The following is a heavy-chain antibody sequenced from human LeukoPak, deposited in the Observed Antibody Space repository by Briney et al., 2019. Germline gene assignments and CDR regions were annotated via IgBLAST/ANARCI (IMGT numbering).Heavy chain of an antibody. V-gene: IGHV4-39*01. J-gene: IGHJ5*02. D-gene: IGHD2-8*01. CDR3: ARASFNVVFGNWFDP. Sequence: SEXXXXTCTVXSGSIGSSSNYWGWIRQAPGKGLEWIGNVYYSGSTFYNPSLKSRVTISENTTKNQFSQKKRAVTAADTAIYYCARASFNVVFGNWFDPWGQGTLVTVSS. CDR1: SGSIGSSSNY. CDR2: VYYSGST.